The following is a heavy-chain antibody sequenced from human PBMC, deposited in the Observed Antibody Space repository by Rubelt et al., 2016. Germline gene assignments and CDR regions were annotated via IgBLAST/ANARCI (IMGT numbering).Heavy chain of an antibody. CDR2: IYYSGGA. J-gene: IGHJ4*02. V-gene: IGHV4-31*03. CDR3: ARGTWVNYFDY. Sequence: QVQLQESGPGLVKPSQTLSLTCTVSGGSISSGGYYWSWIRHHPGKGLEWIWYIYYSGGANYTPSLKSRVTISVDTSKNQFSLKLSAVAAADTDVYYCARGTWVNYFDYWGQGTLVTVSS. D-gene: IGHD1-14*01. CDR1: GGSISSGGYY.